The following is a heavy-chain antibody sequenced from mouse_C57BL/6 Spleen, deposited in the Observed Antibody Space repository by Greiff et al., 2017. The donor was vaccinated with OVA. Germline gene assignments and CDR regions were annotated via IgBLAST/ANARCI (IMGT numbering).Heavy chain of an antibody. V-gene: IGHV7-3*01. D-gene: IGHD2-3*01. CDR1: GFTFTDYY. Sequence: EVQLVESGGGLVQPGGSLSLSCAASGFTFTDYYMSWVRQPPGKALEWLGFIRNKAIGYTTEYSASVKGRFTISRDNSQSILYLQMNALRAEDSATYYCARSDGYYDYWGQGTTLTVSS. CDR2: IRNKAIGYTT. J-gene: IGHJ2*01. CDR3: ARSDGYYDY.